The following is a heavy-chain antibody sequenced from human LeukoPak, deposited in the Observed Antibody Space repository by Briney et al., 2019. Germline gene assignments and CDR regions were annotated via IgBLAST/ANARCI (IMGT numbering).Heavy chain of an antibody. CDR3: ASTGMATISSDY. Sequence: SETLSLTCAVYGGSFSGYYWSWIRQPPGKGLEWIGEINHSGSTNYNPSLKSRVTISVDTSKNQFSLKLSSVTAADTAVYYCASTGMATISSDYWGQGTLVTVSS. CDR2: INHSGST. D-gene: IGHD5-24*01. CDR1: GGSFSGYY. J-gene: IGHJ4*02. V-gene: IGHV4-34*01.